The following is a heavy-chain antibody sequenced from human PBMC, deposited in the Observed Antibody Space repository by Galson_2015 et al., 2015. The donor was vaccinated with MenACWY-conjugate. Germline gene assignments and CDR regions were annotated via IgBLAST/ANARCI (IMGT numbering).Heavy chain of an antibody. CDR1: GDTFSRFA. CDR2: IIPVFDKK. D-gene: IGHD2-2*01. J-gene: IGHJ6*02. Sequence: SVKVSCKASGDTFSRFAISWVRQAPGQGLEWLGGIIPVFDKKDYAQKFQGRVMITADESTGTGYMEMSSLRSEDTAVYYCARGYYQLLKTPSYYFSLDVCDQGTMVIVSS. V-gene: IGHV1-69*13. CDR3: ARGYYQLLKTPSYYFSLDV.